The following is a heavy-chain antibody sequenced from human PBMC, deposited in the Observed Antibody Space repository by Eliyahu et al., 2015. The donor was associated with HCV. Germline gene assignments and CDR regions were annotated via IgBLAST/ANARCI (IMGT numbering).Heavy chain of an antibody. D-gene: IGHD3-3*01. V-gene: IGHV2-5*01. CDR2: IYWSNDK. CDR3: AHRRVTLLEVAFDF. Sequence: QITLKESGPTMVKPRETLTLTCTFSGFSLTSSGQGMGWIRQPPGRAPEWLGLIYWSNDKRYSASLNNRVTITKGTSKNQVVLRMTDFDPADAATYYCAHRRVTLLEVAFDFWGQGIQVTVS. CDR1: GFSLTSSGQG. J-gene: IGHJ4*02.